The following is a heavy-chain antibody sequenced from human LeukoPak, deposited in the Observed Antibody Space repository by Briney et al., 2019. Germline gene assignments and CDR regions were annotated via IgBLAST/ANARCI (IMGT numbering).Heavy chain of an antibody. V-gene: IGHV3-72*01. J-gene: IGHJ4*02. D-gene: IGHD3-22*01. CDR2: SRIKANSYTT. CDR1: GFTFSDHY. CDR3: SRDIYYSSGYYLDFGY. Sequence: PGGSLRLSCVASGFTFSDHYMYWVRQAPGKGLEWVGRSRIKANSYTTEYAASVKGRFTISRDDSKNSLYLQMDSLKTEDTAVYYCSRDIYYSSGYYLDFGYWGQGTLVTVSS.